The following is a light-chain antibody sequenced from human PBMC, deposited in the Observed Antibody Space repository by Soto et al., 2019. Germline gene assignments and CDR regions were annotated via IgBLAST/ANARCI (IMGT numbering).Light chain of an antibody. CDR2: GHN. V-gene: IGLV1-44*01. CDR3: AAWDDSLNGGV. J-gene: IGLJ3*02. CDR1: TSNIGSYT. Sequence: QSVLTQPPSASGTPGRRVTISCSGSTSNIGSYTVNWYQQLPGTAPKLLIYGHNQRPSGVPNRFSASKSGTSASLAISGLQSEDEADYYCAAWDDSLNGGVFGGGTKLTVL.